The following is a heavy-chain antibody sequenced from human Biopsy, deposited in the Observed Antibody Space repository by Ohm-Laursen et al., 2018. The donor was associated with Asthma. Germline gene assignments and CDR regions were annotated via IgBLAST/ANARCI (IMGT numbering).Heavy chain of an antibody. CDR3: ARTYYDSLTGHVKDVFGV. Sequence: SVKASCTAYGYNFISFAIHWARQAPGQRFGCLGWVNIGNGDTTYSQKFQGRVTITRDTSASTAYMELRSVRSEDTATYYCARTYYDSLTGHVKDVFGVWGQGTMVTVSS. V-gene: IGHV1-3*04. CDR1: GYNFISFA. D-gene: IGHD3-9*01. CDR2: VNIGNGDT. J-gene: IGHJ3*01.